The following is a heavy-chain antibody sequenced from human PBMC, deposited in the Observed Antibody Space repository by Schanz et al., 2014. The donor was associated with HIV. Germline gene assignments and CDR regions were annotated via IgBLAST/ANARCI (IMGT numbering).Heavy chain of an antibody. CDR1: GFTFSSSG. J-gene: IGHJ4*02. V-gene: IGHV3-33*01. Sequence: QVQLVESGGGVVQPGRSLRLSCTASGFTFSSSGMHWVRQAPGKGLEWVAAMWYDESHKGYADSVKGRFTISRDNSKNTLYLQINSLRAEDTAVYYYARETIQLCPDYWGQGTLVTVSS. CDR2: MWYDESHK. CDR3: ARETIQLCPDY. D-gene: IGHD5-18*01.